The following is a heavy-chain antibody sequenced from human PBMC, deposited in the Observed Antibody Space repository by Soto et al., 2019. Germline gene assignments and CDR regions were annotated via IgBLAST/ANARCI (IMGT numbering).Heavy chain of an antibody. CDR1: GYTCTSYC. V-gene: IGHV1-18*04. CDR3: ARSDRLGGPLG. D-gene: IGHD2-15*01. Sequence: ASVTVSCTASGYTCTSYCISWVRQAPGQGLEWMGWISAYNGNTNYAQKLQGRVTMTTDTSTSTAYMELRSLRSDDTSVYYCARSDRLGGPLGWGQGTLVPVSS. CDR2: ISAYNGNT. J-gene: IGHJ4*02.